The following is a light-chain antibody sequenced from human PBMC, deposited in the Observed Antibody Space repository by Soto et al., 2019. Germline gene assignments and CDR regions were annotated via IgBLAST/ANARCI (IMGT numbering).Light chain of an antibody. CDR1: SSAIGSYNY. V-gene: IGLV2-11*01. CDR3: CTYAGSYLWV. Sequence: QSALTQPRSVSGSPGQSVTISCTGTSSAIGSYNYVSWYQQHPGKAPKLMIYDVSNRPSGVPDRFSGSKSGNTASLTISGLPNEDAADYYCCTYAGSYLWVFGGGTKLTVL. CDR2: DVS. J-gene: IGLJ3*02.